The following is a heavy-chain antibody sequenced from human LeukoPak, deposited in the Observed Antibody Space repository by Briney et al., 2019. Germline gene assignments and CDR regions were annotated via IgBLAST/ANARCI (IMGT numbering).Heavy chain of an antibody. CDR1: GFIFYTYG. Sequence: GGSLRLSCAASGFIFYTYGMHWVRQAPGKGLEWVAFIWYDGSSKYFADSVRGRFTISRDNSKNTLYLRMNSLRAEDTAVYYCARGPSIEDYGDYGYYYYGMDVWGQGTTVTVSS. CDR3: ARGPSIEDYGDYGYYYYGMDV. J-gene: IGHJ6*02. D-gene: IGHD4-17*01. CDR2: IWYDGSSK. V-gene: IGHV3-33*01.